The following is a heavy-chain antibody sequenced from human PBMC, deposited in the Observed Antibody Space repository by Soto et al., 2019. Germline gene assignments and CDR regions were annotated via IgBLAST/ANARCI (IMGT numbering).Heavy chain of an antibody. Sequence: GASVKVSCKASGGTFSSYAISWVRQAPGQGLEWRGGIIPIFGTANYAQKFQGRVTTTADESTSTAYMELSSLRSEDTAVYYCARDLAYXDFWSGYQTYYYYGMDVWGQGTTVTVSS. V-gene: IGHV1-69*13. D-gene: IGHD3-3*01. CDR3: ARDLAYXDFWSGYQTYYYYGMDV. CDR2: IIPIFGTA. CDR1: GGTFSSYA. J-gene: IGHJ6*02.